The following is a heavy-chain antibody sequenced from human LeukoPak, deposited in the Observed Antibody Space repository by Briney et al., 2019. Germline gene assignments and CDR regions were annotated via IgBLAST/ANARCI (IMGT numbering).Heavy chain of an antibody. J-gene: IGHJ4*02. Sequence: SETLSLTCAVSGHSIGSGYYWGWIRQPPGKGLEWIGSIYHSGSTYYNPSLKSRVTISVDTSKNQFSLKLSSVTAPDSAVCYCASSSPGRSYYYDSSGYFDYWGQGTLVTVSS. CDR2: IYHSGST. V-gene: IGHV4-38-2*01. CDR1: GHSIGSGYY. CDR3: ASSSPGRSYYYDSSGYFDY. D-gene: IGHD3-22*01.